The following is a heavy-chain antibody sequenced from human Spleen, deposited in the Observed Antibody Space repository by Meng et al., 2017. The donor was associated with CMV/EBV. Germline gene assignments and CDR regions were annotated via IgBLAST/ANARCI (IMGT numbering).Heavy chain of an antibody. V-gene: IGHV3-15*01. CDR3: TTDRYYDSSGYYTTDLYYFDY. J-gene: IGHJ4*02. D-gene: IGHD3-22*01. Sequence: GESLKISCAASGFTFSNAWMSWVRQAPGKGLEWVGRIKSKTDGGTTDYAAPVKGRFTISRDDSKNTLYLQMNSLKTEDTAVYYCTTDRYYDSSGYYTTDLYYFDYWGQGTLVTVSS. CDR1: GFTFSNAW. CDR2: IKSKTDGGTT.